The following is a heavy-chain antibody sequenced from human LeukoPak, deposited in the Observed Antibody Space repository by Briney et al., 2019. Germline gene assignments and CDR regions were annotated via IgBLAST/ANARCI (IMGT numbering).Heavy chain of an antibody. CDR1: GFTFSSYA. CDR2: ISSNGGST. J-gene: IGHJ4*02. V-gene: IGHV3-64*01. CDR3: ARAPRASLTTVTADY. Sequence: TGGSLRLSCAASGFTFSSYAMHWVRQAPGKGLEYVSAISSNGGSTYYANSVKGRFTISRDNSKNTLYLQMGSLRAEDMAVYYCARAPRASLTTVTADYWGQGTLVTVSS. D-gene: IGHD4-17*01.